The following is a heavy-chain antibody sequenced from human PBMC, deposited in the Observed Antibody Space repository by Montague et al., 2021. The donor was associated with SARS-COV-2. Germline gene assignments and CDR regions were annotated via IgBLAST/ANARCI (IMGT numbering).Heavy chain of an antibody. CDR2: IYYSGST. D-gene: IGHD3-22*01. CDR1: GGSISSYY. Sequence: SETLSLTCTVSGGSISSYYWSWIRQHPGKGLEWIGYIYYSGSTNXXTSLKSRVTVSVDTSKNQFSLKLSSVTAADTAVYYCARGGYYDYAFDIWGQGTMVTVSS. J-gene: IGHJ3*02. V-gene: IGHV4-59*01. CDR3: ARGGYYDYAFDI.